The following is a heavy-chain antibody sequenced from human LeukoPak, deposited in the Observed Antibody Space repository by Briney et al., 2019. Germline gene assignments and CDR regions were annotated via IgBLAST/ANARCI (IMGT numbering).Heavy chain of an antibody. CDR3: ARYCSGGSCATYNWFDP. V-gene: IGHV4-34*01. CDR1: GGSFSGYY. D-gene: IGHD2-15*01. Sequence: SETLSLTCAVYGGSFSGYYWSWIRQPPGKGLEWIGEINHSGSTNYNPSLKSRVTISVDTSKNQFSLKLSSVTAADTAVYYCARYCSGGSCATYNWFDPWGQGTLVTVSS. CDR2: INHSGST. J-gene: IGHJ5*02.